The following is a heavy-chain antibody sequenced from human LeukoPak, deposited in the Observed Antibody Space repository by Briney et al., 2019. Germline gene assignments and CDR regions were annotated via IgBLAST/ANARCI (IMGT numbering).Heavy chain of an antibody. Sequence: ASVKVSCKASGYTFTDYFLHWIRQAPGQGLDWMGWINPKTGGTTYAQKFQGRVTMTRDTFISTGTMELTRLTSDDTAVYYCTRAYEYGWFDPWGQGTLVTVSS. CDR3: TRAYEYGWFDP. V-gene: IGHV1-2*02. CDR1: GYTFTDYF. CDR2: INPKTGGT. J-gene: IGHJ5*02. D-gene: IGHD3-16*01.